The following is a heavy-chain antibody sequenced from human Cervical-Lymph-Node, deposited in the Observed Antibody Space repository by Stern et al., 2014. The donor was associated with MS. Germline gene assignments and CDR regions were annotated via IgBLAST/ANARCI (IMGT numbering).Heavy chain of an antibody. CDR2: ISSSSSYI. V-gene: IGHV3-21*01. CDR1: GFTFSSYS. Sequence: EMQLVESGGGLVKPGGSLRLSCAASGFTFSSYSMNWVRQAPGKGLEWVSSISSSSSYIYYADSVKGRFTISRDNAKNSLYLQMNSLRAEDTAVYYCARDSNAYLDAFDIWGQGTMVTVSS. D-gene: IGHD2-8*01. CDR3: ARDSNAYLDAFDI. J-gene: IGHJ3*02.